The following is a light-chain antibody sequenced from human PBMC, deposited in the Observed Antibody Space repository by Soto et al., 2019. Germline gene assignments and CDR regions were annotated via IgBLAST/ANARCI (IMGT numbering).Light chain of an antibody. CDR1: SSNIGTGYD. CDR2: GNN. Sequence: QSVLTQPPSVSGDPGQRVTLSCTGSSSNIGTGYDVHWYQHLPGTAPKLLSYGNNNRPSGVPDRFSGSKSGTSASLAITGLQAEDEADYYCQSYDSSLSGSVVFGGGTKLTVL. J-gene: IGLJ2*01. CDR3: QSYDSSLSGSVV. V-gene: IGLV1-40*01.